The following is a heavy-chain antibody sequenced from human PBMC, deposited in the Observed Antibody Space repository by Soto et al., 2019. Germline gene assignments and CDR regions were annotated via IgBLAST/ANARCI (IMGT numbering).Heavy chain of an antibody. Sequence: PGESLKISCETSGYTFTSSWIGWVRQMPVRGLEWVAIMYPGDSKTRYNPSFPGQVTMSADKSFSTAYLQWISLKASDTAIYYCARHLSGSYLFDYWGRGTLVTV. CDR3: ARHLSGSYLFDY. CDR2: MYPGDSKT. J-gene: IGHJ4*02. CDR1: GYTFTSSW. D-gene: IGHD1-26*01. V-gene: IGHV5-51*01.